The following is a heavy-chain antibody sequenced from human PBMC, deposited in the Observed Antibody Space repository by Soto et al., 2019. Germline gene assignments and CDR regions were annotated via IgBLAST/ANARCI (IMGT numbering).Heavy chain of an antibody. CDR1: GFSFSNNG. J-gene: IGHJ4*02. CDR2: ISYDGSKK. CDR3: AKDRVESGLGEIDY. V-gene: IGHV3-30*18. D-gene: IGHD3-16*01. Sequence: PVGSLRLSCAASGFSFSNNGMHWVRQAPGKGLEWVAIISYDGSKKYYADSVKGRFTISRDNSKNTLYLQMNSLRVEDTAVYYCAKDRVESGLGEIDYWGQGTLVTV.